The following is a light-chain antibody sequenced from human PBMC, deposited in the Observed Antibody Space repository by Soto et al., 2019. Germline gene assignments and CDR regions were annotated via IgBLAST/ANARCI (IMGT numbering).Light chain of an antibody. J-gene: IGKJ2*01. CDR3: QHFGNSQYT. V-gene: IGKV3-20*01. CDR2: GTS. Sequence: IVLTQSPATLSLSPGEGATLSCRASQSIFSPYLAWYQQIPGQAPRLLIYGTSTRATGVPDRFSGSGSGTVFTLTIRRLEPGDFAVYYCQHFGNSQYTFRQGTKLEIK. CDR1: QSIFSPY.